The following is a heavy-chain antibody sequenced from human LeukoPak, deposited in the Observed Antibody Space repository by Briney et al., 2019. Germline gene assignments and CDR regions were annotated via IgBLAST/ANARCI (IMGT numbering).Heavy chain of an antibody. D-gene: IGHD5-24*01. J-gene: IGHJ4*02. V-gene: IGHV1-2*02. CDR1: GYTFTGYY. CDR2: INPNSGGT. CDR3: ARDGSRWLQPYYFDY. Sequence: ASVKVSCKASGYTFTGYYMHWVRQAPGQGLEWMGWINPNSGGTNYAQKFQGRVTMTGDTSISTAYMELSRLRSDDTAVYYCARDGSRWLQPYYFDYWGQGTLVTVSS.